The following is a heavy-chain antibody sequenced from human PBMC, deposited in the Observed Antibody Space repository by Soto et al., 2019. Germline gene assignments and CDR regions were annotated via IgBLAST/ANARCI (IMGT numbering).Heavy chain of an antibody. V-gene: IGHV4-31*03. Sequence: QVQLQESGPGLVKPSQTLSLTCTVSGGSISSGGYYWSWIRQHPGKGLEWIGYIYYSGSTYYNPSLKSRVTISVDTSKNQFSLKLSSVTAADTAVYYCARDRAAGHDSSGPRRGYFDLWGRGTLVTVSS. D-gene: IGHD3-22*01. CDR3: ARDRAAGHDSSGPRRGYFDL. CDR1: GGSISSGGYY. J-gene: IGHJ2*01. CDR2: IYYSGST.